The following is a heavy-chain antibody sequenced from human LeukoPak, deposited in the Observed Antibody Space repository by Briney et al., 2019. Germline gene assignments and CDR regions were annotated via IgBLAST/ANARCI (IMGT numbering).Heavy chain of an antibody. CDR1: GGSFSGYY. CDR3: ARFLFPWGFDY. J-gene: IGHJ4*02. D-gene: IGHD2/OR15-2a*01. Sequence: SETLSLTCAVYGGSFSGYYWSWIRQPPGKGLEWIGEINHSGSTNYNPSLKSRVTISVDTSKNQFSLKLSSVTAADTAVYYCARFLFPWGFDYWGQGILVTVSS. CDR2: INHSGST. V-gene: IGHV4-34*01.